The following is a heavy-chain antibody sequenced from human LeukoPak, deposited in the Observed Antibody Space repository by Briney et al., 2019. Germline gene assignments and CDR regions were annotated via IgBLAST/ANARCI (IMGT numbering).Heavy chain of an antibody. J-gene: IGHJ4*02. CDR2: IYYTGST. CDR1: GGSISSYY. CDR3: ARYISSCLDY. Sequence: SETLSLTCTVSGGSISSYYWSLIRQPPGKGLEWIGYIYYTGSTNYNPSLKSRVTISVDTSKSQFSLKLSYVNAADTAVYYCARYISSCLDYWGQGTLVTVSS. D-gene: IGHD6-6*01. V-gene: IGHV4-59*08.